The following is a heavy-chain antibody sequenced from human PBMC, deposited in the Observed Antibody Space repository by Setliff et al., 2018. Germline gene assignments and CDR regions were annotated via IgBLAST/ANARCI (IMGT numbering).Heavy chain of an antibody. Sequence: GESLKISCKGSGRSFTSFWIGWVRQMPGKGLEWMGIIFPTDSDTRYSPSFRGQVTISADKSISTAYLQWRSLKASDTAIYYCASGYTSAWFGWYDPWGQGTLVTGSS. CDR3: ASGYTSAWFGWYDP. V-gene: IGHV5-51*01. CDR1: GRSFTSFW. J-gene: IGHJ5*02. D-gene: IGHD6-19*01. CDR2: IFPTDSDT.